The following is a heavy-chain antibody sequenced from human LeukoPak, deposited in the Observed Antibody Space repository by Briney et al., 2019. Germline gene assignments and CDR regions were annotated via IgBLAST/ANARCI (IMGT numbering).Heavy chain of an antibody. CDR3: AREVGYNYDF. D-gene: IGHD1-26*01. V-gene: IGHV1-2*02. CDR2: INPKSGGT. CDR1: GNTFTADF. Sequence: ASVNVSCKASGNTFTADFLHWVRQAPGQGLEWMGWINPKSGGTYYAQRFQGRVTMTRDTSITTAYMEVTSLRSDDTAVYYCAREVGYNYDFWGQGTLVTVSS. J-gene: IGHJ4*02.